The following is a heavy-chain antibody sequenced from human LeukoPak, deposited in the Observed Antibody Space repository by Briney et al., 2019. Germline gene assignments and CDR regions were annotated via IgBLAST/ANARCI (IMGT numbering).Heavy chain of an antibody. D-gene: IGHD3-10*01. CDR3: ATGNMVRGVIIGAVFDY. V-gene: IGHV1-24*01. CDR2: FDPEDGET. CDR1: GYTLTELS. J-gene: IGHJ4*02. Sequence: ASVKVSCKVSGYTLTELSMHWVRQAPGKGLEWMGGFDPEDGETIYAQKFQGRVTMTEDTSTDTAHMELSSLRSEDTAVYYCATGNMVRGVIIGAVFDYWGQGTLVTVSS.